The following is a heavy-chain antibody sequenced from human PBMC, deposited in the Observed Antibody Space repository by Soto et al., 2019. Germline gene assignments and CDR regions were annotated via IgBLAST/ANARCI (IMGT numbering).Heavy chain of an antibody. D-gene: IGHD3-16*01. V-gene: IGHV3-66*01. Sequence: EVQLVESGGGLVQPGGSLRLSCAASGFTVSTKYMSWVRQAPGKGLEWVSVIYSGGSTFYADSVGGRFTISRDNSKNTVNLQMNSLRAADTAVYYCARDPWAADYWGQGTLVTVSS. CDR2: IYSGGST. CDR1: GFTVSTKY. CDR3: ARDPWAADY. J-gene: IGHJ4*02.